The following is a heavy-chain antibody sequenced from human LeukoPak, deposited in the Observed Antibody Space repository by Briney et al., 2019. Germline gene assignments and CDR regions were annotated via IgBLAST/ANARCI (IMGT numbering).Heavy chain of an antibody. CDR2: IYYSGST. CDR3: ARGQEPYGSGSYPGYYYYGMDV. J-gene: IGHJ6*02. V-gene: IGHV4-59*01. Sequence: SETLSLTCTVSGGSISSYYWSWIRHPPAPGLDLIGYIYYSGSTTSNPSLTSRVTIAVDTSKNQFSLKLSAVTAADTAVYYCARGQEPYGSGSYPGYYYYGMDVWGQGTTVTVSS. CDR1: GGSISSYY. D-gene: IGHD3-10*01.